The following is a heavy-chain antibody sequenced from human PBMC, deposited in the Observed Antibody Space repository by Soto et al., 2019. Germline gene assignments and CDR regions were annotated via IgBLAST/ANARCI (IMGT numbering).Heavy chain of an antibody. CDR2: INAGNGNT. J-gene: IGHJ6*02. V-gene: IGHV1-3*01. D-gene: IGHD2-21*02. Sequence: ASVKVSCKVSGYTFTSYAMHWVRQAPGQRLEWMGWINAGNGNTKYSQKFQGRVTITRDTSTSTAYRELSSLRSEDTAVYYCARGDYCGGDCYSYYYYGMDVWGQGTTVTVSS. CDR1: GYTFTSYA. CDR3: ARGDYCGGDCYSYYYYGMDV.